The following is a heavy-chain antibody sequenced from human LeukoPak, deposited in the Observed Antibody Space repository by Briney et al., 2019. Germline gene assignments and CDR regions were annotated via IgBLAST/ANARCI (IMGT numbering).Heavy chain of an antibody. V-gene: IGHV4-38-2*02. J-gene: IGHJ6*03. Sequence: PSETLSLTCGVSGSSIASDYYWGWIRQPPGKGLEWNRSIHSSGGTYYNPSLKSRVTISIETSTNQFSLQLTSVTAADTAVYYCARDVKGRGVTTVFYYIDVWGKGTTATVSS. D-gene: IGHD4-17*01. CDR1: GSSIASDYY. CDR2: IHSSGGT. CDR3: ARDVKGRGVTTVFYYIDV.